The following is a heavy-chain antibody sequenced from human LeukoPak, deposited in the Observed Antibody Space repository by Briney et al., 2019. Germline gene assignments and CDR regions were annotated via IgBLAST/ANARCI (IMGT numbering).Heavy chain of an antibody. CDR2: ISSSSGTI. CDR3: VSDRSGSYHFDY. Sequence: PGGSLRLSCKASGFTFSSYSMNWVRQAPGKGLEWVSYISSSSGTIYYADSVKGRFTISRDNARNSLYLQMNSLRDEDTAVYFCVSDRSGSYHFDYWGQGTLVTVSS. CDR1: GFTFSSYS. D-gene: IGHD1-26*01. J-gene: IGHJ4*02. V-gene: IGHV3-48*02.